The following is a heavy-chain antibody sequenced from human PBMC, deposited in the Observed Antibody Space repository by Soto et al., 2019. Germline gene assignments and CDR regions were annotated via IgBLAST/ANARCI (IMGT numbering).Heavy chain of an antibody. Sequence: EVQLLESGGGPVQPGGSLRLSCVASGITFSSYAVNWVRQAPGKGLEWVSGISGSGGRTNYAEFVKGRFTISRDNAKNTLYLQMNSLRAEDTAVYYCAKRARDSYNSPIDYWGQGTQVTVSS. D-gene: IGHD5-12*01. CDR1: GITFSSYA. CDR3: AKRARDSYNSPIDY. V-gene: IGHV3-23*01. J-gene: IGHJ4*02. CDR2: ISGSGGRT.